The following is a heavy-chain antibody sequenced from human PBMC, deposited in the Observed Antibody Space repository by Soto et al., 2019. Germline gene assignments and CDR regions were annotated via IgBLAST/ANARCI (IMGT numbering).Heavy chain of an antibody. CDR3: ARDVVKAVAGSVNGFDP. CDR2: LCYDRTKK. Sequence: QVQLVESGGGGVRPGSSLTLSFAAPGFSLRTYAMHWLTRAPGKGLEWVAFLCYDRTKKFYENSVKGRCTISKDNSKNILYLQMSGLRVEDTAVYYCARDVVKAVAGSVNGFDPWGQGTLVTVSS. V-gene: IGHV3-33*01. D-gene: IGHD6-19*01. CDR1: GFSLRTYA. J-gene: IGHJ5*02.